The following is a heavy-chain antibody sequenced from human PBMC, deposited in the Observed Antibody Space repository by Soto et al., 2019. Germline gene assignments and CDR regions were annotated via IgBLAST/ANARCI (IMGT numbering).Heavy chain of an antibody. Sequence: GASVKVSCKASGYTFTGYYMHWVRQAPGQGLEWMGWINPNSGGTNYAQKFQGRVTMTRDTSISTAYMELSSVTAADTAVYYCARDLEFYYDSSGFAYYFDYWGQGTLVTVS. CDR2: INPNSGGT. D-gene: IGHD3-22*01. CDR1: GYTFTGYY. V-gene: IGHV1-2*02. CDR3: ARDLEFYYDSSGFAYYFDY. J-gene: IGHJ4*02.